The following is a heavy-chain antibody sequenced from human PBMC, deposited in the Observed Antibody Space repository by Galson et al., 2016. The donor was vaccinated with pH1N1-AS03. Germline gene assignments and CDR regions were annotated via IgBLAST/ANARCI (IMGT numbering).Heavy chain of an antibody. Sequence: SVKVSCKASGYIFTGFYVHWVRQAPGQGLEWMGWINPNNGVTNYARKFQAWVTMTGDTSISTAYMELSGLKSDDKAVYYCSRDPRGPCSSASCPTTYYFGMDVWGQGTTVIVSS. CDR1: GYIFTGFY. J-gene: IGHJ6*02. V-gene: IGHV1-2*04. D-gene: IGHD1-26*01. CDR3: SRDPRGPCSSASCPTTYYFGMDV. CDR2: INPNNGVT.